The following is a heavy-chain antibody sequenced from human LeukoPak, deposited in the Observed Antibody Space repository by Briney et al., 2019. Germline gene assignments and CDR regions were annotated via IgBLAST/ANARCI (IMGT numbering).Heavy chain of an antibody. CDR3: ARDTSGYYDY. Sequence: GGSLRLSCAASGFTFSSYGMHWVRQAPGKGLDWVGVIWFDGSNRYYADSVKGRFTISRDNSKNTLYLQVNSVRAEDTAVYYCARDTSGYYDYWGQGALVTVSS. D-gene: IGHD2-15*01. CDR2: IWFDGSNR. J-gene: IGHJ4*02. V-gene: IGHV3-33*01. CDR1: GFTFSSYG.